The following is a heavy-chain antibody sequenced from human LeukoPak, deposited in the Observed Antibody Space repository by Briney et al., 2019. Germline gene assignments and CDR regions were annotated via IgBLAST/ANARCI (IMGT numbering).Heavy chain of an antibody. Sequence: GGSLRLSCAASGFTFSSYSMNWVRQAPGKGLEWVSSISSSSSYTNYADSVKGRFTISRDNAKNSLYLQMNSLRAEDTAVYYCARDAPGLGFDYWGQGTLVTVSS. V-gene: IGHV3-21*01. D-gene: IGHD3-16*01. J-gene: IGHJ4*02. CDR3: ARDAPGLGFDY. CDR2: ISSSSSYT. CDR1: GFTFSSYS.